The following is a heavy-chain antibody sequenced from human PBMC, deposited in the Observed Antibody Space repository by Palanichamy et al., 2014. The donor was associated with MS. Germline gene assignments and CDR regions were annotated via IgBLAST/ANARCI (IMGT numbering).Heavy chain of an antibody. J-gene: IGHJ4*02. CDR3: ARGIGQPRPHALDFDS. V-gene: IGHV4-39*07. D-gene: IGHD6-6*01. CDR2: MYYGESS. Sequence: QLQLQESGPGLVKPSETLSLTCTVSGGSITMSGYYWGWIRQPPGKGLEWIGIMYYGESSYSNASLRSRVTISIDTSQNQLSLRLSSVTAADTAVYYCARGIGQPRPHALDFDSWGQGTLVTVFS. CDR1: GGSITMSGYY.